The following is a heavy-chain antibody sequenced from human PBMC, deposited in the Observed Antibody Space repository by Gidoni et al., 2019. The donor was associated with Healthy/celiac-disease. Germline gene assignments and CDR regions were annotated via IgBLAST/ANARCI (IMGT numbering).Heavy chain of an antibody. V-gene: IGHV3-21*01. CDR2: ISSSSSYI. Sequence: EVQLVESGGGLVKPGGSLRLSCAASGFTFSSYSMNWVRQAPGKGLEWVSSISSSSSYIYYADSVKGRFTISRDNAKNSLYLKMNSLRAEDTAVYYCARDPDAGAFDYWGQGTLVTVSS. CDR1: GFTFSSYS. CDR3: ARDPDAGAFDY. D-gene: IGHD3-10*01. J-gene: IGHJ4*02.